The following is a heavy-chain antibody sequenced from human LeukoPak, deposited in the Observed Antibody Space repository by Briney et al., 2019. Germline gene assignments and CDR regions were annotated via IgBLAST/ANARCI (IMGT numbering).Heavy chain of an antibody. CDR3: ARAPEWLIFDY. CDR1: GFTVSSNY. CDR2: IYSGGST. V-gene: IGHV3-53*04. D-gene: IGHD6-19*01. Sequence: GGSLRLSCAASGFTVSSNYMSWVRQAPGKGLEWVSVIYSGGSTYYADSVKGRFTISRHNSKDTLYLQMNSLRAEDTAVYYCARAPEWLIFDYWGQGTLVTVSS. J-gene: IGHJ4*02.